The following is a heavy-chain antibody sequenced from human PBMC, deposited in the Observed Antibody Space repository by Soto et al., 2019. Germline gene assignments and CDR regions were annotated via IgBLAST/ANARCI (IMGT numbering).Heavy chain of an antibody. CDR2: INPSGGST. J-gene: IGHJ6*02. CDR1: GYTFTSYY. V-gene: IGHV1-46*01. CDR3: ARDGRIAVTTSFATYMDV. Sequence: ASVKVSCKASGYTFTSYYMHWVRQAPGQGLECMGIINPSGGSTSYAQKFQGRVTMTRDTSTSTVYMELSSLRSEDTAVYYCARDGRIAVTTSFATYMDVWGQGTTVTVSS. D-gene: IGHD4-17*01.